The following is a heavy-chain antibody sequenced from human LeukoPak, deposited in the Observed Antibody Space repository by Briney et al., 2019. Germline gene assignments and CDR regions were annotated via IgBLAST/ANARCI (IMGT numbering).Heavy chain of an antibody. J-gene: IGHJ4*02. V-gene: IGHV3-48*03. CDR2: SGSTAGSI. D-gene: IGHD3-10*01. CDR3: AKVRGRITMVRGVIFDY. Sequence: GGSLRLSCVASGFTFSSYEMNWVRQAPGKGLEWVSYSGSTAGSIYYADSVKGRFTISRDNAKNSLYLQMNSLRAEDTALYYCAKVRGRITMVRGVIFDYWGQGTLVTVSS. CDR1: GFTFSSYE.